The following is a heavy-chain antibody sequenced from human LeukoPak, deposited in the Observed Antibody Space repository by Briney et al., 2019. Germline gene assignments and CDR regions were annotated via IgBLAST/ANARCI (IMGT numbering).Heavy chain of an antibody. CDR3: ARDGRRFTYYYDSSGYNDAFDI. J-gene: IGHJ3*02. Sequence: SETLSLTCTVSGGSISSYYWSWIRQPPGKGLEWIGYIYYSGSTNYNPSLKSRVTISVDTSKNQFSLKLSSVTAADTAVYYCARDGRRFTYYYDSSGYNDAFDIWGQGTMATVSS. D-gene: IGHD3-22*01. CDR2: IYYSGST. V-gene: IGHV4-59*01. CDR1: GGSISSYY.